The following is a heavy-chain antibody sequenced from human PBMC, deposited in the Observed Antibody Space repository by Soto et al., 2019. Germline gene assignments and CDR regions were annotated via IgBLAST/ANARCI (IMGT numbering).Heavy chain of an antibody. Sequence: GGSLRLSCAASGFTVSSNYMSWVRQAPGKGLEWVSVIYSGGSTYYTDSVKGRFTISRDNSKNTLYLQMNSLRAEDTAVYYCARASSSPYDFWPNTVGYYYYGMDVWGQGTTVTVSS. CDR1: GFTVSSNY. V-gene: IGHV3-53*01. CDR2: IYSGGST. J-gene: IGHJ6*02. D-gene: IGHD3-3*01. CDR3: ARASSSPYDFWPNTVGYYYYGMDV.